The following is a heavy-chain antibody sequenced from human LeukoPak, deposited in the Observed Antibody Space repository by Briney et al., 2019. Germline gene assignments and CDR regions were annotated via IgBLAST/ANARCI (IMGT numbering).Heavy chain of an antibody. D-gene: IGHD1-1*01. V-gene: IGHV3-53*01. CDR1: GFTVGSNY. CDR3: ARYRDDWNDDLFDY. J-gene: IGHJ4*02. Sequence: GGSLRLSCAASGFTVGSNYMSWVRQAPGKGLEWVSVIYSGGSTYYADSVKGRFTISRDNSKNTLHLQMNSLRAEDTAVYYCARYRDDWNDDLFDYWGQGTLVTVSS. CDR2: IYSGGST.